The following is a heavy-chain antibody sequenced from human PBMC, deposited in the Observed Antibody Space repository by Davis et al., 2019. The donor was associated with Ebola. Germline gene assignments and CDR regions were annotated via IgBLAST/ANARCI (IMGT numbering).Heavy chain of an antibody. Sequence: ASVKVSCKASGYTFNNYGVSWVRQAPGHGLEWMGWISAYNGDTNSAPRLQGRVTMTTDTSTSTAYMELRSLRSDDTAIYYCARLPHAILTDSLRGLGMDVWGKGTTVTVSS. CDR1: GYTFNNYG. D-gene: IGHD3-9*01. CDR2: ISAYNGDT. CDR3: ARLPHAILTDSLRGLGMDV. V-gene: IGHV1-18*01. J-gene: IGHJ6*04.